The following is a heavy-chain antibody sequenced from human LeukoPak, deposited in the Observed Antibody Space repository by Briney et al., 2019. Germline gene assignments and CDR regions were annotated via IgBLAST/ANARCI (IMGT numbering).Heavy chain of an antibody. V-gene: IGHV1-69*13. CDR2: IIPLFGTA. D-gene: IGHD2-21*01. CDR1: GGTFSNYA. Sequence: ASVKVSCKASGGTFSNYAISWVRQAPGQGPEWMGGIIPLFGTANYAQKFQGRVTITADESTSTAYMELSSLRSEDTAVYYCARDSSEFRSLIPHWGQGTLVTVSS. CDR3: ARDSSEFRSLIPH. J-gene: IGHJ1*01.